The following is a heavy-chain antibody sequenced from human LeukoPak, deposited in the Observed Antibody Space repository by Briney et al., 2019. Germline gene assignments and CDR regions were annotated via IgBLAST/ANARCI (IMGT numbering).Heavy chain of an antibody. J-gene: IGHJ4*02. Sequence: ASVKVSCKASGYTFTSYGISWVRQAPGQGLEWMGWINPNSGGTNYAQKFRGRVTMTRDTSISTAYMELSRLRSDDTAVYYCARGGFVIVFGYWGQGTLVTVSS. CDR3: ARGGFVIVFGY. CDR2: INPNSGGT. V-gene: IGHV1-2*02. D-gene: IGHD2-15*01. CDR1: GYTFTSYG.